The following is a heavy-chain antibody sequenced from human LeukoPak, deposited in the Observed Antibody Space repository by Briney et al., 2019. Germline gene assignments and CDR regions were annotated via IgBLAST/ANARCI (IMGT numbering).Heavy chain of an antibody. J-gene: IGHJ3*02. Sequence: PGGSPRLSCAASGFTFSSYSMNWVRQAPGKGLEWVSYISSSSSTIYYADSVKGRFTISRDNAKNSLYLQMNSLRAEDTAVYYCARVAPPYSGSYEDAFDIWGQGTMVTVSS. V-gene: IGHV3-48*04. D-gene: IGHD1-26*01. CDR2: ISSSSSTI. CDR1: GFTFSSYS. CDR3: ARVAPPYSGSYEDAFDI.